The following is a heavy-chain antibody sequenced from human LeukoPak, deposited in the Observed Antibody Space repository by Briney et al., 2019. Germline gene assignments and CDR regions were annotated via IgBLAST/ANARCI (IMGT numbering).Heavy chain of an antibody. CDR3: AKVTVGASYYSDY. D-gene: IGHD1-26*01. Sequence: GGSLRLSCAASGFTFSSYAMTRGRQALGKGLGWVSGISDNGGGTYYADSVKGRFTISRDFSKNTLFLQMNSLRAEDTAVYYCAKVTVGASYYSDYWGQGTLVTVSS. J-gene: IGHJ4*02. CDR2: ISDNGGGT. CDR1: GFTFSSYA. V-gene: IGHV3-23*01.